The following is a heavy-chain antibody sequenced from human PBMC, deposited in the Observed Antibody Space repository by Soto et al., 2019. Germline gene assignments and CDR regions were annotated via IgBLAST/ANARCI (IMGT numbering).Heavy chain of an antibody. J-gene: IGHJ5*02. V-gene: IGHV4-39*07. CDR1: GGSIGSSSYY. Sequence: PSETLSLTCTVSGGSIGSSSYYWGWIRQPPGRGLEWIGSIFYSGSTNYNPSLKSRVTISVDTSKNQFSLKLSSVTAADTAVYYCARGIAAAGMGFDPWGQGTLVTVSS. CDR3: ARGIAAAGMGFDP. CDR2: IFYSGST. D-gene: IGHD6-13*01.